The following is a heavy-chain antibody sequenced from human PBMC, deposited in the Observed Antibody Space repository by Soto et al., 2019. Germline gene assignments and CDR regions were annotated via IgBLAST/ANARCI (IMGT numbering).Heavy chain of an antibody. J-gene: IGHJ6*02. CDR2: IHYSGST. D-gene: IGHD4-17*01. CDR3: ARHFSGDGESSTHYYYYCMDV. V-gene: IGHV4-31*03. CDR1: GVSISSRGYY. Sequence: SETLSLTCSVSGVSISSRGYYWSWIRQHPGKGLEWIGYIHYSGSTHYNSSLKSRVSISVDRSKNQLSLNLTSVTAADTAVYYCARHFSGDGESSTHYYYYCMDVWGQGTTVTVSS.